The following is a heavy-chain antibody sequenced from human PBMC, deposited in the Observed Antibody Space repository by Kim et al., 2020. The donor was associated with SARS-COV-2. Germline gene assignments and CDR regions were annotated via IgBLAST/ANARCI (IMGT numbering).Heavy chain of an antibody. J-gene: IGHJ4*01. D-gene: IGHD3-9*01. CDR2: IYYSGST. CDR1: GGSVSSGSYY. V-gene: IGHV4-61*01. CDR3: AREYYDILTGYFFDY. Sequence: SETLSLTCTVSGGSVSSGSYYWSWIRQPPGKGLEWIGYIYYSGSTNYNPSLKSRVTISVDTSKNQFSLKLSSVTAADTAVYYCAREYYDILTGYFFDYWG.